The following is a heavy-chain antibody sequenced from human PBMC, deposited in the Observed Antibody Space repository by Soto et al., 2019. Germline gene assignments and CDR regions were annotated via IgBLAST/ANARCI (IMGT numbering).Heavy chain of an antibody. D-gene: IGHD3-3*01. V-gene: IGHV4-59*08. J-gene: IGHJ6*02. CDR3: ARRVSSITIFGVVIPKGDYYYGMDV. CDR1: GGSISSYY. Sequence: SETLSLTCTVSGGSISSYYWSWIRQPPGKGLEWIGYIYYSGSTNYNPSLKSRVTISVDTSKNQFSLKLSSVTAADTAVYYCARRVSSITIFGVVIPKGDYYYGMDVWGQGTTVTVSS. CDR2: IYYSGST.